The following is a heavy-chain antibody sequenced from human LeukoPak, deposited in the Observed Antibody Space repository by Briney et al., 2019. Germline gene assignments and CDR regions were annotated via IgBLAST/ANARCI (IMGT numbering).Heavy chain of an antibody. CDR1: GFTFSQYT. J-gene: IGHJ4*02. CDR3: ARERTGTLQYFDY. D-gene: IGHD1-1*01. Sequence: GGSLRLSCAASGFTFSQYTINWVRQAPGKGLEWISSMSSSGRHIFYADSVKGRFTISRDNAKNSLYLQMNSLRAEDTAVYYCARERTGTLQYFDYWGQGTLVTVSS. CDR2: MSSSGRHI. V-gene: IGHV3-21*01.